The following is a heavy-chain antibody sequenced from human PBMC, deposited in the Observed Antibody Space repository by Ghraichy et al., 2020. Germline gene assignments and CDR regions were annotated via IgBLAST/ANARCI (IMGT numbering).Heavy chain of an antibody. J-gene: IGHJ4*02. CDR2: FDPEDGET. V-gene: IGHV1-24*01. CDR3: ATSDKGSEGWIQLWKYDY. CDR1: GYTLTELS. D-gene: IGHD5-18*01. Sequence: ASVKVSCKVSGYTLTELSMHWVRQAPGKGLEWMGGFDPEDGETIYAQKFQGRVTMTEDTSTDTAYMELSSLRSEDTAVYYCATSDKGSEGWIQLWKYDYWGQGTLVTVSS.